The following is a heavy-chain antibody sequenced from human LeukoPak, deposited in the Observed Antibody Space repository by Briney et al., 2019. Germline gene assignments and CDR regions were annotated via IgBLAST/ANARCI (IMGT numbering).Heavy chain of an antibody. Sequence: ASVKVSCKASGYTFTVYYIHWVRQAPGQGLEWMGRINCNGGGTSYAQKFQGRVTMTRDTSISTAYMEPDRLTSDDTAVYYCARDYGPYPGCSWFDPWGQGTLVTVSS. D-gene: IGHD2-21*01. J-gene: IGHJ5*02. V-gene: IGHV1-2*06. CDR3: ARDYGPYPGCSWFDP. CDR1: GYTFTVYY. CDR2: INCNGGGT.